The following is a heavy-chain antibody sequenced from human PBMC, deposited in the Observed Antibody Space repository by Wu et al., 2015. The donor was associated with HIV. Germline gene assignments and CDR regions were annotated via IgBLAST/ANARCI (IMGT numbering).Heavy chain of an antibody. Sequence: QVRLVQSGAEVKKPGSSVKISCKASGKTYNAINWVRQAPGQGLEWMGGIIPLFGTTDYAQIFQGRVTITTDESTSTAYMRLSSLRSEDTAVYYCASPRSPGYSSAWPTYFDYWGQGTLVTVSS. D-gene: IGHD6-19*01. CDR2: IIPLFGTT. CDR1: GKTYNA. V-gene: IGHV1-69*05. J-gene: IGHJ4*02. CDR3: ASPRSPGYSSAWPTYFDY.